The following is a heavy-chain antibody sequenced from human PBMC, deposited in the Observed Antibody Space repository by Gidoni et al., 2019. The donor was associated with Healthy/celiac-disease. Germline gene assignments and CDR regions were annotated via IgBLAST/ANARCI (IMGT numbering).Heavy chain of an antibody. Sequence: EVQLVESGGGLVKPGGSLRLSCAASGFTFSNAWMCWVRQAPGKGLEWVGRIKSKTDGGTTDYAAPVKGRFTISRDDSKNTLYLQMNSLKTEDTAVYYCTTDAEDIVVVPAAMRSFDYWGQGTLVTVSS. CDR1: GFTFSNAW. CDR3: TTDAEDIVVVPAAMRSFDY. CDR2: IKSKTDGGTT. D-gene: IGHD2-2*01. V-gene: IGHV3-15*01. J-gene: IGHJ4*02.